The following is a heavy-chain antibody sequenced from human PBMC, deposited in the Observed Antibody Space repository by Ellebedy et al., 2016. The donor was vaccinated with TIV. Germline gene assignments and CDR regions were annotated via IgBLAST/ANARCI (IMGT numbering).Heavy chain of an antibody. CDR3: ARLRDALADELDF. V-gene: IGHV5-51*01. CDR2: IYPGDSDT. D-gene: IGHD6-19*01. Sequence: GESLKISXQSSGYRFYNHWIAWVRQQRGKGLEWVGFIYPGDSDTSYSPSFQGQVTISSDKSISTVYLQWSGLKASDTAVYFCARLRDALADELDFWGQGTLVTVSS. CDR1: GYRFYNHW. J-gene: IGHJ4*02.